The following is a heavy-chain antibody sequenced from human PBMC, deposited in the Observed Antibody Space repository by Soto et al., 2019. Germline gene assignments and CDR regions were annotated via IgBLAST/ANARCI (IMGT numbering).Heavy chain of an antibody. CDR3: GGRYGSAFEI. D-gene: IGHD3-16*01. J-gene: IGHJ3*02. V-gene: IGHV4-59*08. CDR2: IYYSGST. Sequence: PSETLSLTCTVSGASISSYYWSWIRQPPGKGLEWIGYIYYSGSTNYNPSLKSRVTISVDTSKNQFSLKLSSVTAADTAVYYCGGRYGSAFEIWGQGTMVTVSS. CDR1: GASISSYY.